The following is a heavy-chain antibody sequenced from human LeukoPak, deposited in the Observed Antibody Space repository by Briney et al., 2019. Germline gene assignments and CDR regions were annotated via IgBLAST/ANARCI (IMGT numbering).Heavy chain of an antibody. V-gene: IGHV3-33*01. Sequence: GGSLRLSCAASEFTFSSYGMHRVRQAPGKGLEWVAVIWYDGNNKYYADSVKGRFTISRDNSKNTLYLQMNSLRAEDTAVYYCARDRYSYGYFGDYWGQRTLVTVSS. CDR1: EFTFSSYG. D-gene: IGHD5-18*01. J-gene: IGHJ4*02. CDR3: ARDRYSYGYFGDY. CDR2: IWYDGNNK.